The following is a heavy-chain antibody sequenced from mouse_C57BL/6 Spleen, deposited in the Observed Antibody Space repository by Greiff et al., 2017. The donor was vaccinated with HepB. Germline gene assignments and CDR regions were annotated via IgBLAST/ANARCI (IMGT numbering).Heavy chain of an antibody. J-gene: IGHJ3*01. Sequence: LEESGAELARPGASVKMSCKASGYTFTSYTMHWVKQRPGQGLEWIGYINPSSGYTKYNQKFKDKATLTADKSSSTAYMQLSSLTSEDSAVYYCARDMEDYGSSYVRFAYWGQGTLVTVSA. V-gene: IGHV1-4*01. CDR2: INPSSGYT. CDR3: ARDMEDYGSSYVRFAY. D-gene: IGHD1-1*01. CDR1: GYTFTSYT.